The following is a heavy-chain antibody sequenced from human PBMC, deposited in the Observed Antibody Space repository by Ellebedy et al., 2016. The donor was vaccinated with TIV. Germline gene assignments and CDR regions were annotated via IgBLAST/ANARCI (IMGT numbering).Heavy chain of an antibody. CDR1: GYSFTNYW. J-gene: IGHJ4*02. CDR2: ISPADSHL. D-gene: IGHD5/OR15-5a*01. V-gene: IGHV5-51*01. CDR3: AASRLGVHDYYY. Sequence: GESLKISCKGFGYSFTNYWIIWVRQMPGKGLEWMGVISPADSHLRSIPSFQGQVTISADKSISTAYRQWSSLKASDTAMDYCAASRLGVHDYYYWGQGTLVTVSS.